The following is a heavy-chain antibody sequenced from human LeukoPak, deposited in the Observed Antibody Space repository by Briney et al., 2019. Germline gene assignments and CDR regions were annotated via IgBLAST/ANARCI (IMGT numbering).Heavy chain of an antibody. CDR3: ARDGHRMYYYGGSDYHFDY. Sequence: GASVTVSCKASGYTFTSYYMHWVRQAPGQGLEWMGIINPSGGSTSYAQKLQGRVTMTTDTSTSTAYMELRSLRSDDTALYYCARDGHRMYYYGGSDYHFDYWGQGTLVTVSS. V-gene: IGHV1-46*01. J-gene: IGHJ4*02. CDR1: GYTFTSYY. CDR2: INPSGGST. D-gene: IGHD3-22*01.